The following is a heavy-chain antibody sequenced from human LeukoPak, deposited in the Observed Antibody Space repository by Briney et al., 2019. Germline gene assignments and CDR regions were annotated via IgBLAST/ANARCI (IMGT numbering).Heavy chain of an antibody. CDR1: GGSISSYY. Sequence: SETLSLTCTVSGGSISSYYWSWIRQPPGKGLEWIGYIYYSGSTNYDPSLKSRVTISVDTSKNQFSLKLSSVTAADTAVYYCARWGYYDSSGYYSFDYWGQGTLVTVSS. CDR3: ARWGYYDSSGYYSFDY. CDR2: IYYSGST. D-gene: IGHD3-22*01. V-gene: IGHV4-59*08. J-gene: IGHJ4*02.